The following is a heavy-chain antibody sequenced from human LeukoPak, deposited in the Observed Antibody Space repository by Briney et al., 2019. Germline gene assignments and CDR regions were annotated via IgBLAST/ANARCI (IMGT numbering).Heavy chain of an antibody. CDR3: ARELLYGSGSYYDP. J-gene: IGHJ5*02. Sequence: GGSLRLSCAASGFTFGNLWMTWVRQTPGKGLEWVANIKQDGREKKYVDSVKGRLTISRDNAKNSLYLQMNGLRAEDSAVYYCARELLYGSGSYYDPWGQGTLVTVSS. D-gene: IGHD3-10*01. CDR2: IKQDGREK. CDR1: GFTFGNLW. V-gene: IGHV3-7*04.